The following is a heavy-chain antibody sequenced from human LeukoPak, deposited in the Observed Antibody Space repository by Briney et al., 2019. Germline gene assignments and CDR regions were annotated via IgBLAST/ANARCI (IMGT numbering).Heavy chain of an antibody. D-gene: IGHD4-11*01. CDR2: ISYSGST. Sequence: SETLSLTCTVSGGSISSYYWSWIRQPPGKGLEWIACISYSGSTKYNPSLKSRVTISVDTSKNQLSLKLSSVTAADTAVYYCARLQYRGAFDIWGQGTMVTVSS. J-gene: IGHJ3*02. V-gene: IGHV4-59*01. CDR1: GGSISSYY. CDR3: ARLQYRGAFDI.